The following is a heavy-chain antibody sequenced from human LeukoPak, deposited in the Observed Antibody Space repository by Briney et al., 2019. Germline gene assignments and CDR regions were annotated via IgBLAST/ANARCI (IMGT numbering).Heavy chain of an antibody. CDR2: TYYSGRT. Sequence: SETLSLTCTVPDVSISTYYWSWIRQPPGKGLEWIGYTYYSGRTNYNPSLKSRVTISVDTSKNQFSLKLTSVTAADPAVYYCARDQNRAFDIWGQGTMVTVSS. D-gene: IGHD1-14*01. J-gene: IGHJ3*02. V-gene: IGHV4-59*01. CDR1: DVSISTYY. CDR3: ARDQNRAFDI.